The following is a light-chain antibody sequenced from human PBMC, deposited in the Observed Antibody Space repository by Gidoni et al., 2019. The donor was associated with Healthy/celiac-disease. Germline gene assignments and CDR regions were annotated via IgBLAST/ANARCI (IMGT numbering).Light chain of an antibody. CDR2: DAS. CDR1: QSVSSY. J-gene: IGKJ4*01. Sequence: EIVLTQSPATLSLSPGERATLSCRASQSVSSYLAWYQQKHGQAPRLLIYDASNRATGIPARFSGSGSGTDFTLTISSLEPEDFAVYDCQQRSNWPTALTFGGXTKVEIK. CDR3: QQRSNWPTALT. V-gene: IGKV3-11*01.